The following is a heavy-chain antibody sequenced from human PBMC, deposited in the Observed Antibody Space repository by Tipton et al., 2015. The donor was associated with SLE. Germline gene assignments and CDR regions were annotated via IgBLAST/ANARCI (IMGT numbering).Heavy chain of an antibody. CDR2: IYYGGST. CDR1: GASINTNDYY. D-gene: IGHD3-22*01. V-gene: IGHV4-39*01. Sequence: TLSLTCSVSGASINTNDYYWGWIRQPPGKGLEWIGNIYYGGSTYYNPSLKSRVIISVDTSKNQFSLKLSSVTAADSAVYYCASPLDLSYFDSSGYAAFDLWVQGTMVTVSS. J-gene: IGHJ3*01. CDR3: ASPLDLSYFDSSGYAAFDL.